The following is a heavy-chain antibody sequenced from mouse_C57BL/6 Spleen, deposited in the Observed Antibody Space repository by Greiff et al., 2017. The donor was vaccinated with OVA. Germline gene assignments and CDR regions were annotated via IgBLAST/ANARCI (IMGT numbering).Heavy chain of an antibody. J-gene: IGHJ2*01. D-gene: IGHD2-2*01. V-gene: IGHV1-64*01. CDR1: GYTFTSYW. Sequence: QVQLKESGAELVKPGASVKLSCKASGYTFTSYWMHWVKQRPGQGLEWIGMIHPNSGSTNYNEKFKSKATLTVDKSSSTAYMQLSSLTSEDSAVYYCARSAYGFFDYWGQGTTLTVSS. CDR3: ARSAYGFFDY. CDR2: IHPNSGST.